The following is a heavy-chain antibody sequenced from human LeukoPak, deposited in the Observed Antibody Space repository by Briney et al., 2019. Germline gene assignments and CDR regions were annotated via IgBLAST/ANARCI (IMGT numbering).Heavy chain of an antibody. D-gene: IGHD3-22*01. CDR3: ARVQIVVQNRYFDS. CDR1: GGSISSGGYS. CDR2: IYHSGST. Sequence: PSETLSLTCAVSGGSISSGGYSWSWIRQPPGKGLEWIGYIYHSGSTYYNPSLKSRVTISVDRSKNQFSLILSSVTAADTAVYHCARVQIVVQNRYFDSWGQGTLVTVSS. V-gene: IGHV4-30-2*01. J-gene: IGHJ4*02.